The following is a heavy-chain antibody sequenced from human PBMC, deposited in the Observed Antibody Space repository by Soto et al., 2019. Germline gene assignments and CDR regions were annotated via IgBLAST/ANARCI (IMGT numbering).Heavy chain of an antibody. CDR2: IYFTGKT. Sequence: SETLSLTCTVSSDSIRDGGYYWAWIRQRPGKGLEWMGYIYFTGKTNYNPSLENRLTMSVDMSRRQLYLRLTSVTAADTAVYFCAKDPSPQPIPAVTPGWFDPWGQGISVTVSS. J-gene: IGHJ5*02. V-gene: IGHV4-31*03. CDR3: AKDPSPQPIPAVTPGWFDP. D-gene: IGHD4-4*01. CDR1: SDSIRDGGYY.